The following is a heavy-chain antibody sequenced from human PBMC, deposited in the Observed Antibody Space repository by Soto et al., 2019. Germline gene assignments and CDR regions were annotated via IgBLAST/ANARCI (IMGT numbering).Heavy chain of an antibody. CDR1: GHKVTELS. J-gene: IGHJ5*02. V-gene: IGHV1-24*01. Sequence: VASVTVSCKVSGHKVTELSIYWMRQSPGTGLECMGGFDPKDGLPVYAQNFEGRVAMTEDASTDTAYLEVENLRSEDTAVYFCATVVGLGRYYFDAWGQGSLVTVSS. D-gene: IGHD2-15*01. CDR3: ATVVGLGRYYFDA. CDR2: FDPKDGLP.